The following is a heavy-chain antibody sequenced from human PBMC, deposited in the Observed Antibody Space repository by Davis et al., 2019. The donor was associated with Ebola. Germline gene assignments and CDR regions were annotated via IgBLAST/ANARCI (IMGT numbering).Heavy chain of an antibody. CDR3: AKDSHIVVVIANYFDY. J-gene: IGHJ4*02. CDR1: GFTSSSYA. Sequence: PGGSLRLSCAASGFTSSSYAMSWVRQAPGKGLEWVSAISGSGGSTYYADSVKGRFTISRDNSKNTLYLQMNSLRAEDTAVYYCAKDSHIVVVIANYFDYWGQGTLVTVSS. CDR2: ISGSGGST. D-gene: IGHD2-21*01. V-gene: IGHV3-23*01.